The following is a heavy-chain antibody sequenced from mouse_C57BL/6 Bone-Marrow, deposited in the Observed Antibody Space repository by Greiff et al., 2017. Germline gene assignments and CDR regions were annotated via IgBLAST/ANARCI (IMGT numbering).Heavy chain of an antibody. D-gene: IGHD1-1*01. V-gene: IGHV1-81*01. J-gene: IGHJ2*01. CDR3: ARGTTGRCDY. Sequence: QVQLKESGAELARPGASVKLSCKASGYTFTSYGISWVKQRTGQGLEWIGEIYPRSGNTYYNVKFKGKATLTVYTSSSAAYMELRRLTSTDSEVYYRARGTTGRCDYWGKGTTLTVSS. CDR2: IYPRSGNT. CDR1: GYTFTSYG.